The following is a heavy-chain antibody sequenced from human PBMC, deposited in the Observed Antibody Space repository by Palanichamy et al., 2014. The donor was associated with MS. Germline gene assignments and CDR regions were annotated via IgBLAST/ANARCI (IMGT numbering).Heavy chain of an antibody. CDR1: GFTFSGYW. Sequence: EVQLVESGGDLVQPGGSLRLSCAASGFTFSGYWMHWVRQAPGKGLVWVARTDNDGSATSYADSVKGRFTVSRDNAKNALYLEMNSLSAEDTAVYFCARDPAPGYFDYWGQGTLVTVSS. CDR3: ARDPAPGYFDY. D-gene: IGHD6-13*01. CDR2: TDNDGSAT. J-gene: IGHJ4*02. V-gene: IGHV3-74*01.